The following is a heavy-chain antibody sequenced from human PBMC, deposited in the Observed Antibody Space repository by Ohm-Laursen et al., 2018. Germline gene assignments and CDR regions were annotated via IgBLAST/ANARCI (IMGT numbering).Heavy chain of an antibody. J-gene: IGHJ4*02. D-gene: IGHD1-26*01. CDR1: GFTFSSYE. V-gene: IGHV3-48*03. CDR2: ISHSGSTI. CDR3: ARLLSGSSPEDY. Sequence: SLRLSCSASGFTFSSYEMNWVRQAPGKGLEWVSCISHSGSTIYYADSVKGRFTISRDNARNSLYLQMNSLRPEDTAVYYCARLLSGSSPEDYWGQGTLVTVSS.